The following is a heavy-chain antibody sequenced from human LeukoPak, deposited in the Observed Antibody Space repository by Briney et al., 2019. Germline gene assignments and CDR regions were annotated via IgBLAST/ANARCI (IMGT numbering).Heavy chain of an antibody. CDR1: GGSISSGSYY. D-gene: IGHD2-2*01. V-gene: IGHV4-61*02. Sequence: KPSETLSLTCTVSGGSISSGSYYWSWLRQPAGKGLEWIGRIYTSGSTNYNPSLKSRVTISVDTSKNQFSLKLSSVTAADTAVYYCARGVVVPAAIYMDVWGKGTTVTVS. CDR3: ARGVVVPAAIYMDV. J-gene: IGHJ6*03. CDR2: IYTSGST.